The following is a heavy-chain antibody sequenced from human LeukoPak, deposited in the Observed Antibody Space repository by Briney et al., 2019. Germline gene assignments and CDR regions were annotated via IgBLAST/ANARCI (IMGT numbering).Heavy chain of an antibody. CDR1: GGSIRNSGYY. CDR3: ARRSSGWFLY. CDR2: IYYSGST. D-gene: IGHD6-19*01. V-gene: IGHV4-39*01. Sequence: PSETLSLTCTVSGGSIRNSGYYWGWIRQPPGKGLEWIGNIYYSGSTYYNPSLKSRVTISVDTSKNQLSLKLSSVTAADTAVYYCARRSSGWFLYWGQGTLVTVSS. J-gene: IGHJ4*02.